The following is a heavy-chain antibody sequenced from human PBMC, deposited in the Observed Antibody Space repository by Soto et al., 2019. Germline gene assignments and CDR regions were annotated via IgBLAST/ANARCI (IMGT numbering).Heavy chain of an antibody. CDR1: GYTFIRYG. J-gene: IGHJ6*02. CDR2: ISPYNAHT. CDR3: ARGGYYDYSWGKLSHYGLAV. V-gene: IGHV1-18*01. Sequence: QVQLAQSTGEVKKPGASVRVSCKATGYTFIRYGIAWVRQAPGQGFEWMGWISPYNAHTVYAQKLQGRVTMTADTSTRPVYMNLRGLKSDDTAVYYCARGGYYDYSWGKLSHYGLAVWGQGTSVSVSS. D-gene: IGHD3-16*01.